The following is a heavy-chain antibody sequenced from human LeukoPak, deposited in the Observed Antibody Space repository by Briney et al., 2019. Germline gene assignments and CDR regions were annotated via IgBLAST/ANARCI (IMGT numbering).Heavy chain of an antibody. J-gene: IGHJ4*02. CDR3: VRDFSCSGGSCPLDS. CDR2: LNEDGGYT. CDR1: GFTFNIYA. Sequence: GGSLRLSCAASGFTFNIYAMSWVRQAPGKGLAWVSGLNEDGGYTYYADSVKGRFTIPRDNSENTLYLQMSSLRAEDTAIYYCVRDFSCSGGSCPLDSWGQGTLVSVSS. D-gene: IGHD2-15*01. V-gene: IGHV3-23*01.